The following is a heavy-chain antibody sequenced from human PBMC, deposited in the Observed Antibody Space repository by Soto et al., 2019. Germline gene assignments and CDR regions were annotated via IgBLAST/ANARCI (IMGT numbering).Heavy chain of an antibody. J-gene: IGHJ6*02. CDR2: IYYSGST. Sequence: QVQLQESGPGLVKPSQTLSLTCTVSGGSISSGRYYWSWIRQPPGKGLEWIGYIYYSGSTYYNPYLNRRVTISVDTSKNEFSLELSSVTAAVTGVYFWASYPLGWAGMDVWGQGTTVTVSS. CDR1: GGSISSGRYY. CDR3: ASYPLGWAGMDV. V-gene: IGHV4-30-4*01. D-gene: IGHD2-15*01.